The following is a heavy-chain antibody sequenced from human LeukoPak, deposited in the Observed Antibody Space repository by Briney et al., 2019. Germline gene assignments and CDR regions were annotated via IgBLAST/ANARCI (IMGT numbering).Heavy chain of an antibody. V-gene: IGHV5-51*01. CDR2: IYPGDSDT. J-gene: IGHJ5*02. CDR3: ARSQGYCSGGSCLQGDWFDP. Sequence: GEYLKISCQGSGFSFTSCWIRWVRQMPGKGLEWMGIIYPGDSDTRYSPSFQGQVTISADKSISTAYLQWSSLKASDTAMYYCARSQGYCSGGSCLQGDWFDPWGQGTLVTVSS. CDR1: GFSFTSCW. D-gene: IGHD2-15*01.